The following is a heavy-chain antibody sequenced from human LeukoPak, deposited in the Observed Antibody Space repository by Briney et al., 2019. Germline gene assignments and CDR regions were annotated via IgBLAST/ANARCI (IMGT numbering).Heavy chain of an antibody. CDR2: IYYSGST. CDR3: AGVVPAAKAFDY. J-gene: IGHJ4*02. Sequence: SETLSLTCTVSGGSISSYYWSWIRQPPGKGLEWIGYIYYSGSTNYNPSLKSRATISVDTSKNQFSLKLSSVTAADTAVYYCAGVVPAAKAFDYWGQGTLVTVSS. V-gene: IGHV4-59*01. CDR1: GGSISSYY. D-gene: IGHD2-2*01.